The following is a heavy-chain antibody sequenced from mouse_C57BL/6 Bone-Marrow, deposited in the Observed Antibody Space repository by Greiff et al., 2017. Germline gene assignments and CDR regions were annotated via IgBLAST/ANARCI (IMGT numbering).Heavy chain of an antibody. V-gene: IGHV1-50*01. J-gene: IGHJ2*01. CDR3: ARRLDY. CDR2: IDPSDSYT. Sequence: VQLQQPGAELVKPGASVKLSCKASGYTFTSYWMQWVKQRPGQGLEWIGEIDPSDSYTNYNQKFKGKATLTVDTSSSTAYMQLSSLTSEDSAVYYCARRLDYWGQGTTLTVSS. D-gene: IGHD6-1*01. CDR1: GYTFTSYW.